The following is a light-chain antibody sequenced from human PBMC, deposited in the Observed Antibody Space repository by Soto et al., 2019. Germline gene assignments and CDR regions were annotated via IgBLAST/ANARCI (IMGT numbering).Light chain of an antibody. J-gene: IGLJ1*01. Sequence: SVLTQPASVSGSPGQSITISCTGTSSDVGSYNLVSWYQQHPGKAPKLMIYEGSKRPSGVSNRFSGSKSGNTASLTISGLQAEDEADYYCCSYAGSPYVFGTGTKATVL. CDR1: SSDVGSYNL. V-gene: IGLV2-23*01. CDR2: EGS. CDR3: CSYAGSPYV.